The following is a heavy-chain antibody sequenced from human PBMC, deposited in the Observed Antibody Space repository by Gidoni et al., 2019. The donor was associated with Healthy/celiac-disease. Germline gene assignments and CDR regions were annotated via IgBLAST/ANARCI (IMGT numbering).Heavy chain of an antibody. J-gene: IGHJ5*02. Sequence: QVQLQESGPGLVKPSETLSLTCTVSGYSISSGYYWGWIRQPPGKGLEWIGSIYHSGSTYYNPSLKSRVTISVDTSKNQFSLKLSSVTAADTAVYYCARGRPPGFPWGQGTLVTVSS. CDR1: GYSISSGYY. CDR2: IYHSGST. CDR3: ARGRPPGFP. D-gene: IGHD3-10*01. V-gene: IGHV4-38-2*02.